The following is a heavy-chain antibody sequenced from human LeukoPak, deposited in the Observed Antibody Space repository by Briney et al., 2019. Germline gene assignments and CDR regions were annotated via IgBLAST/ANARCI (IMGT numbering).Heavy chain of an antibody. CDR1: GGTFSSYA. CDR3: ARDNSVGANAWWFDP. V-gene: IGHV1-69*06. J-gene: IGHJ5*02. CDR2: IIPIFGTA. D-gene: IGHD1-26*01. Sequence: GSSVKVSCKASGGTFSSYAISWVRQAPGQGLEWMGGIIPIFGTANYAQKFQGRVTITADKSTSTDYMELSSLRSEDAAIYYCARDNSVGANAWWFDPWGQGTLVTVSS.